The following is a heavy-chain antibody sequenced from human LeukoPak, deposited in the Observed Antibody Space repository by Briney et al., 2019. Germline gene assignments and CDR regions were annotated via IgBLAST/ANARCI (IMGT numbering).Heavy chain of an antibody. CDR3: ARDIYYDSSVHNWFDP. CDR1: GGSFSGYY. J-gene: IGHJ5*02. V-gene: IGHV4-34*01. Sequence: SETLSLTCAVYGGSFSGYYWSWIRQPPGKGLEWIGEINHSGSTNYNPSLKSRVTISVDTSKNQFSLKLSSVTAADTAVYYCARDIYYDSSVHNWFDPWGQGTLVTVSS. CDR2: INHSGST. D-gene: IGHD3-22*01.